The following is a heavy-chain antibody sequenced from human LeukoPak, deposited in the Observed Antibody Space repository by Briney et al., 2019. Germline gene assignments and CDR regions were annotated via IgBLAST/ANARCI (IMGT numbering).Heavy chain of an antibody. CDR3: ARDGPPGSSWCLWGAHDY. CDR1: GFTFSSYS. CDR2: ISSSSSYI. V-gene: IGHV3-21*01. Sequence: PGGSLRLSCAASGFTFSSYSMNWVRQAPGKGLEWVSSISSSSSYIYYADSVKGRFTISRDNAKNSLYLQMNSLRAEDTAVYYCARDGPPGSSWCLWGAHDYWGQGTLVTVSS. J-gene: IGHJ4*02. D-gene: IGHD6-13*01.